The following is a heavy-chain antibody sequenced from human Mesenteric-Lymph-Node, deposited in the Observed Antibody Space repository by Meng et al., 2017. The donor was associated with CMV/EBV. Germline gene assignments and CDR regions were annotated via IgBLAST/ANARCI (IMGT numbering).Heavy chain of an antibody. CDR2: NYYSGST. CDR3: VREAVRGRCGGDCYGRYDY. D-gene: IGHD2-21*02. J-gene: IGHJ4*02. CDR1: SDVYH. V-gene: IGHV4-31*02. Sequence: SDVYHWPWIRQHPGRGLEWLGYNYYSGSTYYSPSLKSRVTISVDTSKNQFSLKMNSVSAADTAVYYCVREAVRGRCGGDCYGRYDYWGQGILVTVSS.